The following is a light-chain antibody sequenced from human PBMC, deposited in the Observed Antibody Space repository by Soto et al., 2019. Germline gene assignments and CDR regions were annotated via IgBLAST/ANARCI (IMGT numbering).Light chain of an antibody. J-gene: IGKJ1*01. CDR1: QSISSY. Sequence: DIQMTQSPSSLSASVGDRVTISCRASQSISSYFNWYQQKPGKVPKLLIYATSSLQSGVPSRFSGSGSGTDFTLTISNLQPEDSATYYCQRSYYSWTFGQ. CDR3: QRSYYSWT. V-gene: IGKV1-39*01. CDR2: ATS.